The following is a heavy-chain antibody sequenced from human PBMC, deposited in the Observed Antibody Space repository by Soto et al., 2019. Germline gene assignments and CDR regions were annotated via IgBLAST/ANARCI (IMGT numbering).Heavy chain of an antibody. CDR1: GGSMSNYY. D-gene: IGHD5-12*01. CDR3: ARDQASYGMDV. J-gene: IGHJ6*02. V-gene: IGHV4-4*07. Sequence: PSLTCTFSGGSMSNYYWSCIRQPAGKGLEWIGRIYTTGRTHPNPSLKSRVTLSIDMSKNQFSLKLNSVTAADTAVYYCARDQASYGMDVWGQGTTVTVS. CDR2: IYTTGRT.